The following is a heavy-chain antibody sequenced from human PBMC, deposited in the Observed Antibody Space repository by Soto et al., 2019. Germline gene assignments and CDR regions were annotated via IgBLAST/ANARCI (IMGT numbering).Heavy chain of an antibody. Sequence: QVQLVQSGAEVKKPGSSVKVSCKASGGTFSSYTISWVRQAPGQGLEWMGRIIPILGIANYAQKFQGRVTITADKSTSTAYMELSSLRSEDTAVYYCARDSRVHVDTAMADWGQGTLVTVSS. D-gene: IGHD5-18*01. J-gene: IGHJ4*02. V-gene: IGHV1-69*08. CDR2: IIPILGIA. CDR1: GGTFSSYT. CDR3: ARDSRVHVDTAMAD.